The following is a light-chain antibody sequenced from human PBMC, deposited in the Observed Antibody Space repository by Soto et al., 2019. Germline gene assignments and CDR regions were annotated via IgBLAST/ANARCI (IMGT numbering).Light chain of an antibody. CDR2: EVS. V-gene: IGLV2-14*01. CDR1: SSDVGGYKY. CDR3: YSFAGFNTQ. Sequence: QSVLTQPASVSGSPGQSITISCTGTSSDVGGYKYVSWYQQHPGKAPKLMIYEVSNRPSGVPNRFSASKSGNTASLTISGLQAEDDADYNCYSFAGFNTQFGGGTKLTVL. J-gene: IGLJ2*01.